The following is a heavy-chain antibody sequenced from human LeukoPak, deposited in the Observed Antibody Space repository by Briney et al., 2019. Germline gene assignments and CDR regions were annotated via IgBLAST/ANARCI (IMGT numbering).Heavy chain of an antibody. V-gene: IGHV3-66*04. CDR1: GFTVSTNY. CDR2: IYSGGST. D-gene: IGHD3-3*01. CDR3: ARHFGVITKGVYHYYYGMDV. J-gene: IGHJ6*02. Sequence: GGSLRLSCAASGFTVSTNYMSWVRQAPGEGLEWVSVIYSGGSTYYADSVKGRFTISRDNSKNTLYLQMNSLRAEDTAVYYCARHFGVITKGVYHYYYGMDVWGQGTTVTVSS.